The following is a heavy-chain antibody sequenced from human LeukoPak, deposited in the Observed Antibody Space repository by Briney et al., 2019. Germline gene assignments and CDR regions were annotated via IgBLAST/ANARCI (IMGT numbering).Heavy chain of an antibody. Sequence: GGSLRLSCAASGFTFSSYAMSWVRQAPGKGLEWVSAISGSGGSTYYADSVKGRFTISRDNSKNTLYLQMNSLRAEDTAVYCCAKEENPYPLRYFDWLSDYWGQGTLVTVSS. D-gene: IGHD3-9*01. J-gene: IGHJ4*02. V-gene: IGHV3-23*01. CDR2: ISGSGGST. CDR3: AKEENPYPLRYFDWLSDY. CDR1: GFTFSSYA.